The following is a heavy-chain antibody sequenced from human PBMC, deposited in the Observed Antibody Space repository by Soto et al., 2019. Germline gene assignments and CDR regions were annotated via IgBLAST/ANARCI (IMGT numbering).Heavy chain of an antibody. CDR1: GLSVRNNY. CDR2: IRSKAYSRTT. CDR3: ARYRVAADMSAFDY. V-gene: IGHV3-49*02. J-gene: IGHJ4*02. Sequence: GGSLRLSCTASGLSVRNNYMSWVRQAPGKGLEWVGSIRSKAYSRTTEYAASVRGRFTISRDDSNSVAYLQVNSLKTEDTAVYYCARYRVAADMSAFDYWGQGILLTVSS. D-gene: IGHD6-13*01.